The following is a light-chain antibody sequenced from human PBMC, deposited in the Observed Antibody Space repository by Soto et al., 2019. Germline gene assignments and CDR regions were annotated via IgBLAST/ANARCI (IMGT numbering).Light chain of an antibody. CDR2: DVS. CDR3: CSYAGRYTYV. CDR1: SSDVGGYNY. Sequence: QSALTQPRSVSGSPGQSVTISRTGASSDVGGYNYVPWYQQHPGKAPKLMIYDVSKRPSGVPDRFSGSKSGNTASLTISRLQTEDEADYYCCSYAGRYTYVFGTGTKVTVL. V-gene: IGLV2-11*01. J-gene: IGLJ1*01.